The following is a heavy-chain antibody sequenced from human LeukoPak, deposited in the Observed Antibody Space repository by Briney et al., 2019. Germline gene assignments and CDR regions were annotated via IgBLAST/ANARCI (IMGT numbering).Heavy chain of an antibody. Sequence: GGSLRLSCAASGFTFSTFDMSWVRQAPGKGLEWVSGIRGSGSTYYADSVKGRFTISRDNSKNTLYLQMNSLRAEDTALYFCAKGASCDCWGQGTLVTVSS. CDR2: IRGSGST. CDR3: AKGASCDC. V-gene: IGHV3-23*01. J-gene: IGHJ4*02. CDR1: GFTFSTFD.